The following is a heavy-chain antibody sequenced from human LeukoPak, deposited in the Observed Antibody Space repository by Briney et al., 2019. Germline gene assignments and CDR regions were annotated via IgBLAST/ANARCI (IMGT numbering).Heavy chain of an antibody. CDR2: MNPINGNT. CDR1: GFTFTSYD. CDR3: VRDGEGVAISVNYWFDP. V-gene: IGHV1-8*01. J-gene: IGHJ5*02. Sequence: ASVKVSCKASGFTFTSYDINWVRQATGQGLEWMGWMNPINGNTGYTQKFQGRVTMTRDTSISTAYMELRSLRSDDTAVYYCVRDGEGVAISVNYWFDPWGQGTLVTVSS. D-gene: IGHD3-10*01.